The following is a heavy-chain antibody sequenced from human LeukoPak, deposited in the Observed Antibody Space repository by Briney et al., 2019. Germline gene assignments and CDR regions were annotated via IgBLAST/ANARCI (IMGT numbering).Heavy chain of an antibody. V-gene: IGHV4-61*02. J-gene: IGHJ6*03. D-gene: IGHD5-18*01. Sequence: TTSETLSLTCTVSGGSITSGDYYWSWLRQPAGKGLEWIGRIYLGGSSSYNPSLKSRVTISVDTSKNQFSLKLSSVTAADTAVYYCARVGPWLRRYYYYYMDVWGKGTTVTVSS. CDR1: GGSITSGDYY. CDR3: ARVGPWLRRYYYYYMDV. CDR2: IYLGGSS.